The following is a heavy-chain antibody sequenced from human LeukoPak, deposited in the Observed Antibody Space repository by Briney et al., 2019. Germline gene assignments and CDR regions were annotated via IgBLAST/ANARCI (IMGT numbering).Heavy chain of an antibody. CDR2: ISYDGSNK. D-gene: IGHD3-10*01. Sequence: GGSLRLSCAASAFTFSSYGMHWVRQAPGKGLEWVAVISYDGSNKYYADSVKGRFTISRDNSKNTLYLQMNSLRAEDTAVYYCAKNRAYHRNANDYWGQGSLVTVSS. CDR1: AFTFSSYG. V-gene: IGHV3-30*18. J-gene: IGHJ4*02. CDR3: AKNRAYHRNANDY.